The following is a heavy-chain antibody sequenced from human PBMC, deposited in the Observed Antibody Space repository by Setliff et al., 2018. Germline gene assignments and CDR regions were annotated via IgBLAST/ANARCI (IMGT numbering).Heavy chain of an antibody. D-gene: IGHD1-7*01. J-gene: IGHJ4*02. CDR3: ARDEDRDEMEIQGY. CDR1: GYTFTTYA. CDR2: ISTSNGNT. V-gene: IGHV1-18*01. Sequence: ASVKVSCKASGYTFTTYAISWVRQAPGQGLEWMGWISTSNGNTNYAQNLQGRVTMTTDTSTSTAYMELRSLRSDDTAVYYCARDEDRDEMEIQGYWGQGTRVTVSS.